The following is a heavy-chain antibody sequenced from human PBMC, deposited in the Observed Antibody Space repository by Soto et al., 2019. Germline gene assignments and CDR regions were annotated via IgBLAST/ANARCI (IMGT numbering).Heavy chain of an antibody. CDR2: IIPIFGTA. Sequence: QVQLVQSGAAVKKPGSAVTVSCKASVGTFSSYAISWVRQAPGQGLEGMGGIIPIFGTANYAQKFQGRVTITDDASTSTAYMELGSMRSDDTAVDYCARGNHSWLQLWSFYLWGRGTLVTVPS. D-gene: IGHD5-12*01. CDR1: VGTFSSYA. J-gene: IGHJ2*01. CDR3: ARGNHSWLQLWSFYL. V-gene: IGHV1-69*12.